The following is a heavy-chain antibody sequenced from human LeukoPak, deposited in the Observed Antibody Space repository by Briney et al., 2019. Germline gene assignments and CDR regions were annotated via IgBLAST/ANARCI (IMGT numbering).Heavy chain of an antibody. CDR2: ISGSGGST. CDR1: GFTFSSYA. V-gene: IGHV3-23*01. Sequence: GGSLRLSCAASGFTFSSYAMSWVRQAPGKGLEWVSAISGSGGSTYYADSVKGRFTISRDNSKNTLFLQMNSLRAEDTAVYYCARGPKGKYYFDYWGQGTLVTVSS. J-gene: IGHJ4*02. CDR3: ARGPKGKYYFDY.